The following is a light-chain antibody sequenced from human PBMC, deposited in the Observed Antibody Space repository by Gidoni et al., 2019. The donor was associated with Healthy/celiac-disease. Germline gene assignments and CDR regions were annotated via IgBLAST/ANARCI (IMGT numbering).Light chain of an antibody. CDR2: AAS. V-gene: IGKV1-9*01. J-gene: IGKJ3*01. CDR1: QGISSY. Sequence: DIQLTQSPSFLSASVGDRVTITCRARQGISSYLAWYQQKPGKAPKLLIYAASTLQSGVPSRFSGSGSGTEFTLTISSLQPEDFATYYCQQLNSYPHTFGPGTKVDIK. CDR3: QQLNSYPHT.